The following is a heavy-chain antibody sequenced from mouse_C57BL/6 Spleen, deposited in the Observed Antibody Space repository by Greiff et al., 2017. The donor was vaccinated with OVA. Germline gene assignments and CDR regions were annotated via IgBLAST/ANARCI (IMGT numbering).Heavy chain of an antibody. V-gene: IGHV5-9*01. Sequence: LQQSGGGLVKPGGSLKLSCAASGFTFSSYTMSWVRQTPEKRLEWVATISGGGGNTYYPDSVKGRFTISRDNAKNTLYLQMSSLRSEDTALDYCARHYRDYDRMDYWGQGTSVTVSS. D-gene: IGHD2-4*01. CDR3: ARHYRDYDRMDY. J-gene: IGHJ4*01. CDR2: ISGGGGNT. CDR1: GFTFSSYT.